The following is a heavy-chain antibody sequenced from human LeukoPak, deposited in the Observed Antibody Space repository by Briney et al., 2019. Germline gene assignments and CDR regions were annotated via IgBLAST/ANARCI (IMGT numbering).Heavy chain of an antibody. J-gene: IGHJ4*02. Sequence: GGSLKLSCAASGFTFSSYEMNWVRQAPGKGLEWVSYISSSGSTIYYADSVKGRFTISRDNAKNSLYLQMNSLRADDTAVYYCAGGHRWLSFDYWGQGILVTVSS. V-gene: IGHV3-48*03. CDR2: ISSSGSTI. D-gene: IGHD5-12*01. CDR3: AGGHRWLSFDY. CDR1: GFTFSSYE.